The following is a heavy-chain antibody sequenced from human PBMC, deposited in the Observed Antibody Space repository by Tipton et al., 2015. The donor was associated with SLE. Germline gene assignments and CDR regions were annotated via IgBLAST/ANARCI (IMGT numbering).Heavy chain of an antibody. CDR2: IKSKADGGTT. CDR3: IPRGYSGY. V-gene: IGHV3-15*01. CDR1: GFTFTNAW. D-gene: IGHD5-12*01. J-gene: IGHJ4*02. Sequence: TLSLTCTVSGFTFTNAWMSWVRQAPGKGLEWVGRIKSKADGGTTDYVAPVKGRFTMSRDDSKNTLYLQMNSLKTEDTAVYYCIPRGYSGYWGQGTLVTVSS.